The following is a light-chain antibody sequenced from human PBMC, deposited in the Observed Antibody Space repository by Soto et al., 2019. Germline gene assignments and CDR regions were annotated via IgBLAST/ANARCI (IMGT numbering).Light chain of an antibody. V-gene: IGKV1-5*03. J-gene: IGKJ1*01. CDR3: QQYNSCT. CDR2: KAS. CDR1: QSISSW. Sequence: DIQMTQSPSTLSASVGDRVTITCRASQSISSWLAWYQEKPGKAPKLLIYKASSLESGVPSRLSGSGSRTEFTITIISLKPDDFAIYYCQQYNSCTLGQGTNFEIK.